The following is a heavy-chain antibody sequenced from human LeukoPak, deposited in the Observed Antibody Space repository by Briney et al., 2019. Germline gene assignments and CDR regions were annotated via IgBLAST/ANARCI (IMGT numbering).Heavy chain of an antibody. CDR1: GGTFSSYA. CDR2: IIPIFGTA. D-gene: IGHD2-2*01. J-gene: IGHJ5*02. CDR3: ARATVVVPAATPSGWFDP. V-gene: IGHV1-69*06. Sequence: ASVKVSYKASGGTFSSYAISWVRQAPGQGLEWMGGIIPIFGTANYAQKFQGRVTITADKSTSTAYMELSSLRSEDTAVYYCARATVVVPAATPSGWFDPWGQGTLVTVSS.